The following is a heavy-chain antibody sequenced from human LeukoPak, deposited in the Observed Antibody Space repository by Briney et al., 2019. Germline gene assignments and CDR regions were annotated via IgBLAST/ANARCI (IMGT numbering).Heavy chain of an antibody. J-gene: IGHJ4*02. CDR2: ISSRPSDM. CDR1: GLSFKTFT. CDR3: ARRGSGFDY. V-gene: IGHV3-21*01. D-gene: IGHD6-19*01. Sequence: GGSLRLSCAASGLSFKTFTMNWVRQAPGKGLEWVSSISSRPSDMYYADSVKGRFTISRDNARNSLFLQMNSLRAEDTAVYYCARRGSGFDYWGQGTVVTVSS.